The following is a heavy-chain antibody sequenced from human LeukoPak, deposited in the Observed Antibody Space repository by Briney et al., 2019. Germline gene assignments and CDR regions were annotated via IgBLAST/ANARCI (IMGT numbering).Heavy chain of an antibody. V-gene: IGHV3-9*01. J-gene: IGHJ4*02. Sequence: GGSLRLSCAASGFTFDDYAVHWVRQAPGKGLEWVSGISWNSGSIGYADSVKGRFTISRDNAKNSLYLQMNSLRAEDTALYYCAKDYGDYLYYFDYWGQGTLVAVSS. D-gene: IGHD4-17*01. CDR1: GFTFDDYA. CDR2: ISWNSGSI. CDR3: AKDYGDYLYYFDY.